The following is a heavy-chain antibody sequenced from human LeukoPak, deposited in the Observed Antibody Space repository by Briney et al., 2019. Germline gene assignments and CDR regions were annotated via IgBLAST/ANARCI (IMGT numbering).Heavy chain of an antibody. CDR3: AKDLYYYDSSGYSWYFDY. D-gene: IGHD3-22*01. CDR2: ISGSGGST. J-gene: IGHJ4*02. CDR1: GFTFSSYA. V-gene: IGHV3-23*01. Sequence: GGSLRLSCAASGFTFSSYAMSWVRQAPGKGLEWVSAISGSGGSTYYADSVKGRFTISRDNSKNTLYLQMNSLRAEDTAVYYCAKDLYYYDSSGYSWYFDYWGQGTLVTVSS.